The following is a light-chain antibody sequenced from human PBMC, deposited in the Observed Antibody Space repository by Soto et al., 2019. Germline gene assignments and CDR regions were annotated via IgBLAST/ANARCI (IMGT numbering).Light chain of an antibody. CDR1: SSDVGGYNY. Sequence: QSALTQPASVSGSPGQSVTISCTGTSSDVGGYNYVSWYQQHPGKAPNLMIYEVSDRPSGVSNRISGSKSSNTASLTISGLQAEDEADYYCSSYTSSSTHTCVFGGGTKLTVL. V-gene: IGLV2-14*01. CDR3: SSYTSSSTHTCV. J-gene: IGLJ3*02. CDR2: EVS.